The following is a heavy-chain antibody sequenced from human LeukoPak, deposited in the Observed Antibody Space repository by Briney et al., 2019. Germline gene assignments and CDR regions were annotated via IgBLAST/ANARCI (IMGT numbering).Heavy chain of an antibody. CDR3: ARGRIGPDY. CDR2: ISGSGGGT. V-gene: IGHV3-23*01. Sequence: GGSLRLSCAASGFTFNDYAMSWVRQAPGKGLEWVSGISGSGGGTHYADSVKGRFTISRDNSQNTLYLQMNGLGADDTAIYYCARGRIGPDYWGQGTLVTVSS. J-gene: IGHJ4*02. D-gene: IGHD3/OR15-3a*01. CDR1: GFTFNDYA.